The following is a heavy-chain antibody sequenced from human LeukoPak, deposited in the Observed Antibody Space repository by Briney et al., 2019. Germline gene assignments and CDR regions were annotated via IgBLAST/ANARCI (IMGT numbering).Heavy chain of an antibody. Sequence: GGSLRLSCAASGFTFSSYAMSWVRQAPGKGLECISGFSGSGGSTYYADSVKGRFTISRDNSKNTLYLQMNSLRAEDTAVYYCARGGWFGEFPYYMDVWGKGTTVTVSS. V-gene: IGHV3-23*01. D-gene: IGHD3-10*01. J-gene: IGHJ6*03. CDR3: ARGGWFGEFPYYMDV. CDR2: FSGSGGST. CDR1: GFTFSSYA.